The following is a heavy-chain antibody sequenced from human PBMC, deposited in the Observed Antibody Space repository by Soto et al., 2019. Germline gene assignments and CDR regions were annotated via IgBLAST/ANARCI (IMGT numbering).Heavy chain of an antibody. Sequence: ASVKVSFEASNYTFITYGITWLRQAPGQGLEWVGWITPYNGNTNYGQNFQGRVTMTADTSTSTAYMELGSLTTDDTAVYYCARDTSFYFDYWGQGTRVTVSS. CDR1: NYTFITYG. CDR2: ITPYNGNT. J-gene: IGHJ4*02. CDR3: ARDTSFYFDY. V-gene: IGHV1-18*01. D-gene: IGHD2-2*01.